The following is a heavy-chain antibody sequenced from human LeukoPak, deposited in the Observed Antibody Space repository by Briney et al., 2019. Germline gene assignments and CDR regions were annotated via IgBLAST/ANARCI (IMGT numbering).Heavy chain of an antibody. J-gene: IGHJ6*03. CDR2: ISGSDGST. CDR1: GLTFIIHA. D-gene: IGHD4-11*01. CDR3: AKDGVTTPFGYYYMDV. V-gene: IGHV3-23*01. Sequence: GGSLRLSWAASGLTFIIHAMSWVRQAPGKGLEWVSTISGSDGSTYYADSVKGRFTISRDNSKNTLYLQMNSLRAEDTAVYYCAKDGVTTPFGYYYMDVWGKGTTVTVSS.